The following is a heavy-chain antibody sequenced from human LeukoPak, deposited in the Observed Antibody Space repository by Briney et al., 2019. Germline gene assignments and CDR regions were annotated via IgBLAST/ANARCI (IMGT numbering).Heavy chain of an antibody. CDR1: GFTFSSYS. V-gene: IGHV3-21*01. J-gene: IGHJ3*02. CDR2: ISSSSSYI. CDR3: ARVGFGDRDAFDI. D-gene: IGHD4-17*01. Sequence: KAGGSLRLSCAASGFTFSSYSMNWVRQAPGKGLEWVSSISSSSSYIYYADSVKGRFTISRDNAKNSLYLQMNSLRAEDTAVYYCARVGFGDRDAFDIWGQGTMVTVSS.